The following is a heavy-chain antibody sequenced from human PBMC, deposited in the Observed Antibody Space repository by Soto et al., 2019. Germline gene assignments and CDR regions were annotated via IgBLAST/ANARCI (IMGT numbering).Heavy chain of an antibody. V-gene: IGHV3-13*01. J-gene: IGHJ2*01. D-gene: IGHD6-19*01. CDR3: AREYDARYSGAWYLDL. Sequence: EVQLVESGGGLVQPGGSLRLSCTASGSTFSTYDMHWVRQATGKGLEWVSAIGTGGDTYYSGSGKGRFTISRENAKNSLYLHMNSLRAEDTAVYSCAREYDARYSGAWYLDLWGRGTQVTVSS. CDR1: GSTFSTYD. CDR2: IGTGGDT.